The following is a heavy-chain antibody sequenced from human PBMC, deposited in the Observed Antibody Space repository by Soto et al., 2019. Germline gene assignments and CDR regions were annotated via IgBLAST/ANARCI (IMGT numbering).Heavy chain of an antibody. D-gene: IGHD3-10*01. V-gene: IGHV4-31*03. CDR3: ATYGSGTYKPTTFDY. Sequence: QVQLQESGPGLLEPSQTLALACSVSGGSISSRDYYWSRIRQHPGKGLEWIGYIYYSGSTYYNPSLKIRVTISVDPSKNQFSLKLSSVTAADTAVYYCATYGSGTYKPTTFDYWGQGTLVTVSS. CDR2: IYYSGST. J-gene: IGHJ4*02. CDR1: GGSISSRDYY.